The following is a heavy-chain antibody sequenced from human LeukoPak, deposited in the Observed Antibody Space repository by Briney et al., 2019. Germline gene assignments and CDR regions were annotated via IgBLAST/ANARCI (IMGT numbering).Heavy chain of an antibody. CDR3: ARDSGSFFVDF. J-gene: IGHJ4*02. Sequence: GGSLRLSCAASGFTFSTYAMHWVRQAPGKGLEWVANIKPDGSQKYCVDSVKGRFTISRDNAKNSLYLQMNSLRAEDTAVYYCARDSGSFFVDFWGQGTLVTVSS. CDR1: GFTFSTYA. V-gene: IGHV3-7*01. CDR2: IKPDGSQK. D-gene: IGHD1-26*01.